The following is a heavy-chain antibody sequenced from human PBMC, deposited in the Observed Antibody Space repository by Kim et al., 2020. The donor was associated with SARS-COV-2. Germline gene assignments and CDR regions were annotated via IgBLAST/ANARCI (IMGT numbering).Heavy chain of an antibody. CDR1: GGTFSSYA. J-gene: IGHJ4*02. Sequence: SVKVSCKASGGTFSSYAISWVRQAPGQGLEWMGRIIPILGIANYAQKFQGRVTITADKSTSTAYMELSSLRSEDTAVYYCARSRWFGELSVVYWGQGTLVTVSS. CDR2: IIPILGIA. V-gene: IGHV1-69*04. D-gene: IGHD3-10*01. CDR3: ARSRWFGELSVVY.